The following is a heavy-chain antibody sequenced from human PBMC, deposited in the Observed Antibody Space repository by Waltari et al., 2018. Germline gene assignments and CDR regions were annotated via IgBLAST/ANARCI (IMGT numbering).Heavy chain of an antibody. CDR1: VDSFSGYY. CDR3: ARGMVVTAWAQYNWFDP. J-gene: IGHJ5*02. V-gene: IGHV4-34*01. CDR2: INHSGST. Sequence: QVQLQQWGAGLLKPSETLSLTCAVYVDSFSGYYWSWIRQPPGGGLEWIGDINHSGSTNYNPSLKVEVAWSVDTSKNRFSLELTSLTAADTAVYYCARGMVVTAWAQYNWFDPWGQGTLVTVSS. D-gene: IGHD2-21*02.